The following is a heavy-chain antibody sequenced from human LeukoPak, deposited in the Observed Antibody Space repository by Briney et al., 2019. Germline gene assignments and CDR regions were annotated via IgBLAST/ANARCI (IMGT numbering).Heavy chain of an antibody. J-gene: IGHJ4*02. CDR2: ISNDGNIK. Sequence: GGSLRLSCAASGFTFGSYGMHWVRQAPGKGLEWVAVISNDGNIKYYADSVKGRFTISRDNSKNTLYLQMNGLRAEDTAVYYCARDSERWLQGLFDYWGRGTLVTVSS. D-gene: IGHD5-24*01. CDR1: GFTFGSYG. V-gene: IGHV3-30*03. CDR3: ARDSERWLQGLFDY.